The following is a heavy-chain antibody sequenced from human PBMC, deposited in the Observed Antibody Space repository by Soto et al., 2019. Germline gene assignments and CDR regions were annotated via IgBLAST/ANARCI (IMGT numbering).Heavy chain of an antibody. CDR1: GCTLSNYD. V-gene: IGHV3-13*01. CDR2: IGKGGDT. Sequence: PGGSLRLSCAASGCTLSNYDIQWVRQVTGKGLEWVSSIGKGGDTHYADSVKGRFTISRENAKNSLYLQMSSLRAGDTAVYYCVRDPAGHGMDVWGQGTTVTVSS. D-gene: IGHD3-10*01. CDR3: VRDPAGHGMDV. J-gene: IGHJ6*02.